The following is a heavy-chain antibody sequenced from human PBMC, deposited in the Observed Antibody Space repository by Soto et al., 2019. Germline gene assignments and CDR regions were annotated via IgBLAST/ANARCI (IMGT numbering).Heavy chain of an antibody. Sequence: EVQLVESGGDLVQPGGSLRLCCAASGFIFSDYTMTWVRQAPGRGLEFVSHISSSGDAIFYAESVKGRFTVSRDNAKNSLYLQMNSLRDDDTAVYFCARDHGGSTWFVGVYYFFGMDVWGQGTAVTVSS. V-gene: IGHV3-48*02. CDR3: ARDHGGSTWFVGVYYFFGMDV. J-gene: IGHJ6*02. D-gene: IGHD6-13*01. CDR2: ISSSGDAI. CDR1: GFIFSDYT.